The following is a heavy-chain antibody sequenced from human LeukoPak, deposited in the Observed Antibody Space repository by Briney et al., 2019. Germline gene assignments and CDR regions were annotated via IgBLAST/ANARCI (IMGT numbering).Heavy chain of an antibody. V-gene: IGHV1-18*01. J-gene: IGHJ6*02. D-gene: IGHD2-15*01. CDR1: GYTFTSYG. Sequence: ASVKVSCKASGYTFTSYGISWVRQAPGQGLEWMGWISDYNGNTNYAQKLQGRVTITTDTSTSTAYMELRSLRSDDTAVYYCARVGGVAYGHLSYGMDVWGQCTTVTLSS. CDR2: ISDYNGNT. CDR3: ARVGGVAYGHLSYGMDV.